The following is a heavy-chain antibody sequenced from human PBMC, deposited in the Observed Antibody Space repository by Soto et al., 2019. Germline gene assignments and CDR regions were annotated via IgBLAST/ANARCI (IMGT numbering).Heavy chain of an antibody. D-gene: IGHD5-12*01. V-gene: IGHV3-9*01. CDR2: ISWNSGNI. CDR1: GFTFDDYA. J-gene: IGHJ3*02. CDR3: AKDTSSLVATISAFDI. Sequence: EVQLVESGGGLVQPGRSLRLSCAASGFTFDDYAMHWVRQAPGKGLEWVSGISWNSGNIGYADSVKGRFTISRDNAKNSLYLQMNSLRAEDTALYYCAKDTSSLVATISAFDIWGQGTMVTVSS.